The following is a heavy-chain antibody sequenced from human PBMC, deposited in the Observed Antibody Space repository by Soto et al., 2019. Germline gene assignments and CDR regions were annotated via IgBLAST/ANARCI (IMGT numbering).Heavy chain of an antibody. J-gene: IGHJ4*02. CDR3: ARDGKGAAYTHGPSYFDH. V-gene: IGHV3-48*02. CDR1: GFTFQYYS. Sequence: GGSLRLSCAASGFTFQYYSMNWVRQPPGKGLEWIAYITSSATTINYADSVKGRFIVSRDNGMKSVFLQINSLRDDDTAIYYCARDGKGAAYTHGPSYFDHWGQGALVTVSP. CDR2: ITSSATTI. D-gene: IGHD2-8*01.